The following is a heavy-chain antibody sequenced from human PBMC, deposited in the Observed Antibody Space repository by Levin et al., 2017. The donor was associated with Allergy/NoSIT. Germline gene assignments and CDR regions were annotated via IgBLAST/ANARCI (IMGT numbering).Heavy chain of an antibody. CDR2: ISYDGSNK. CDR1: GFTFSSYG. Sequence: GGSLRLSCAASGFTFSSYGMHWVRQAPGKGLEWVAVISYDGSNKYYADSVKGRFTISRDNSKNTLYLQMNSLRAEDTAVYYCAKGRRLGGMDVWGQGTTVTVSS. CDR3: AKGRRLGGMDV. V-gene: IGHV3-30*18. J-gene: IGHJ6*02. D-gene: IGHD3-10*01.